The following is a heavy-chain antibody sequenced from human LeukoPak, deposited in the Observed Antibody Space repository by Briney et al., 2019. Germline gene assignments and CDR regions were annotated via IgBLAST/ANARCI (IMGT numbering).Heavy chain of an antibody. CDR2: IYYSGST. Sequence: SETLSLTCTVSGGSIISSSYYWGWIRQPPGKGLEWIGSIYYSGSTYYNPSLKSRVTISVDTSKNQFSLKLSSVTAADTAVYYCARDKVASDYYYDSSGYYSFDYWGQGTLVTVSS. V-gene: IGHV4-39*07. J-gene: IGHJ4*02. CDR1: GGSIISSSYY. CDR3: ARDKVASDYYYDSSGYYSFDY. D-gene: IGHD3-22*01.